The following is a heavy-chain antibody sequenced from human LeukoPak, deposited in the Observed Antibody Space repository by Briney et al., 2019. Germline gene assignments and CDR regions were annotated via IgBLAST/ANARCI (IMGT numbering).Heavy chain of an antibody. CDR1: GFTFDDYA. V-gene: IGHV3-9*01. D-gene: IGHD3/OR15-3a*01. Sequence: GRSLRLSCAASGFTFDDYAIHWVRHAPGKGLEWVSGISWNGASIGYADSVKGRFTISRDNTKNSLYLQMNSLRAEDTALYYCAKGDWTHWGQGTLVTVSS. CDR2: ISWNGASI. CDR3: AKGDWTH. J-gene: IGHJ4*02.